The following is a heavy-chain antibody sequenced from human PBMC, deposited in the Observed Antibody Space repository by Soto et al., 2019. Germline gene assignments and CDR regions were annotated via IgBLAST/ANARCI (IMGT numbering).Heavy chain of an antibody. Sequence: PGGSLRLSCAASGFTFSNYAVTWVRQAPGKGLEWVSTISGSGGSTYYADSVKGRFTISRDNSKNTLYLQMNSLRAEDTAVYYCAYSSTPFDYWGQGTLVTVSS. D-gene: IGHD6-13*01. J-gene: IGHJ4*02. V-gene: IGHV3-23*01. CDR3: AYSSTPFDY. CDR2: ISGSGGST. CDR1: GFTFSNYA.